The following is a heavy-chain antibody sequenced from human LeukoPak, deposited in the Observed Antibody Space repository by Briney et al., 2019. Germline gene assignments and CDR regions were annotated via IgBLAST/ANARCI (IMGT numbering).Heavy chain of an antibody. Sequence: PGGSLRLSCAASGFTFDDYGMSWVRQAPGKGLEWVSGINWNGGSTGYADSVKGRFTISRDNAKNSLYLQMNSLRAEDTALYYCARCTKSYSSSWFTVDYYYYMDVWGKGTTVTVSS. CDR2: INWNGGST. CDR1: GFTFDDYG. J-gene: IGHJ6*03. D-gene: IGHD6-13*01. CDR3: ARCTKSYSSSWFTVDYYYYMDV. V-gene: IGHV3-20*04.